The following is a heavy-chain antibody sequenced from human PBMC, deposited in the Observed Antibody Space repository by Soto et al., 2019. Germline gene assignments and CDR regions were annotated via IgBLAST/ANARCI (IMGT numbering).Heavy chain of an antibody. D-gene: IGHD4-17*01. CDR1: GFTFPDYG. J-gene: IGHJ4*02. V-gene: IGHV3-49*03. Sequence: EVQLVESGGGLIQPGRSLRLSCTPSGFTFPDYGVSWFRQAPGKGLEWLGFIRSRPYGGTTEYAASVEGSFTISRDNSEGIAYLQMNSLKTEDTAVYYCAKTFDYGDYPFYFDYWGQGTLVTVSS. CDR2: IRSRPYGGTT. CDR3: AKTFDYGDYPFYFDY.